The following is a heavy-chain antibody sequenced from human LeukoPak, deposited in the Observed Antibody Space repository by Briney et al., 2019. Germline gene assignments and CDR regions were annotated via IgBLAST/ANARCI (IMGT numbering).Heavy chain of an antibody. J-gene: IGHJ4*02. V-gene: IGHV3-48*03. CDR3: AGTGYDIIFDY. Sequence: GGSLRLSCAASGFTFSSYEMNWVRQAPGKGLEWVSYISSRGSTIYHADSVKGRFTISRDNAKNSLYLQMNSLRAEDTAVYYCAGTGYDIIFDYWGQGTLVTVSS. CDR2: ISSRGSTI. CDR1: GFTFSSYE. D-gene: IGHD3-9*01.